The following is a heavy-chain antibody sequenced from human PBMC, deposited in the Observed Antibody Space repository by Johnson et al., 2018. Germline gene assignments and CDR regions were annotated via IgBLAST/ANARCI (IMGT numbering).Heavy chain of an antibody. CDR2: IIPIFGTA. Sequence: VQLVESGAEVKKPGSSVKVSCKASGGTFSSYAISWVRQAPGQGLEWMGGIIPIFGTANYAQKVPGRVTITAAESTSTADMELSSLRAEDTAVYYCARGEGIAAPDVWGQGTTVTVSS. V-gene: IGHV1-69*01. D-gene: IGHD6-13*01. CDR3: ARGEGIAAPDV. CDR1: GGTFSSYA. J-gene: IGHJ6*02.